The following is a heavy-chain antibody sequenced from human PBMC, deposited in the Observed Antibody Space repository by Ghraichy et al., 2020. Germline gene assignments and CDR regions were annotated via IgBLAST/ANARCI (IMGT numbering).Heavy chain of an antibody. CDR2: IYYSGST. V-gene: IGHV4-39*01. D-gene: IGHD3-22*01. CDR1: GGSISSSSYY. J-gene: IGHJ4*02. CDR3: ARIVVASFRRVYYFDY. Sequence: SETLSLTCTVSGGSISSSSYYWGWIRQPPGKGLEWIGSIYYSGSTYYNPSLKSRVTISVDTSKNQFSLKLSSVTAADTAVYYCARIVVASFRRVYYFDYWGQGTLVTVSS.